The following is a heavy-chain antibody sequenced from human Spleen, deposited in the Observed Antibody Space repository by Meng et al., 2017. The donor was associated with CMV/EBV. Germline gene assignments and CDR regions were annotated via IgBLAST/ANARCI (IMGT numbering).Heavy chain of an antibody. CDR2: ITPSASP. Sequence: WGVSGGTLSGYSWSWIRQPPGKGLEWIGEITPSASPNYSPSLKSRVTMSADTSKNQFSLRLNSVTAADRGIYYCAREKGSGYYWFDPWGQGTLVTVSS. CDR3: AREKGSGYYWFDP. J-gene: IGHJ5*02. D-gene: IGHD3-22*01. V-gene: IGHV4-34*01. CDR1: GGTLSGYS.